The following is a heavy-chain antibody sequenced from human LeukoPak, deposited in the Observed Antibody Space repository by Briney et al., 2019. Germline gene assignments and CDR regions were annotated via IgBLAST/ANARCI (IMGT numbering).Heavy chain of an antibody. D-gene: IGHD6-13*01. J-gene: IGHJ6*02. CDR3: ARDRPRSGWYRQTYYYYGMDV. CDR2: ISAYNGNT. Sequence: ASVKVSCKASGYTFTSYGISWVRQAPGQGLEWMGWISAYNGNTNYAQKLQGRVTMTTDTSTSTAYMELRSLRSDDTAVYYCARDRPRSGWYRQTYYYYGMDVWGQGTTVTVSS. CDR1: GYTFTSYG. V-gene: IGHV1-18*01.